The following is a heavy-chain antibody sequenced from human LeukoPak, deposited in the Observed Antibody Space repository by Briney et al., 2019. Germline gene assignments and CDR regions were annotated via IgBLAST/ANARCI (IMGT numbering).Heavy chain of an antibody. D-gene: IGHD3-10*01. CDR3: ARQFTMVRGVTYGMDV. CDR1: GGTFSSYA. V-gene: IGHV1-69*04. CDR2: IIPILGIA. Sequence: SVKVSCKASGGTFSSYAISWVRQAPGQGLEWMGRIIPILGIANYAQKFQGRVTITADKSTSTAYMELSSLRSEGTAVYYCARQFTMVRGVTYGMDVWGQGTTVTVSS. J-gene: IGHJ6*02.